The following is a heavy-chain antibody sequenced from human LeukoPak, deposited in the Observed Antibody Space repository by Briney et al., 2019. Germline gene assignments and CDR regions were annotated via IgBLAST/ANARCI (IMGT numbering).Heavy chain of an antibody. CDR2: INPNSGGT. CDR1: GYTFTGHY. Sequence: ASVKVSCKASGYTFTGHYVHWLRQAPGQGLTWMGWINPNSGGTDYAQQYRGRVTLTRDTSITTVYMELSSLTSDDSAVYYCARAFFNSGFDYWGQGTLVTVSS. D-gene: IGHD3-3*02. CDR3: ARAFFNSGFDY. V-gene: IGHV1-2*02. J-gene: IGHJ4*02.